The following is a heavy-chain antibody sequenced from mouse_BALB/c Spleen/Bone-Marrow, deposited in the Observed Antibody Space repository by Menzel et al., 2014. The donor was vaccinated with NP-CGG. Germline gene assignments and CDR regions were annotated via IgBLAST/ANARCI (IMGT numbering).Heavy chain of an antibody. CDR1: GYTFTRFY. V-gene: IGHV1-69*02. CDR2: IDPSDSYI. D-gene: IGHD3-1*01. Sequence: QVQLQQSGAEFAKPGASVRLSCKASGYTFTRFYIHWVKQRPGQDLEWIGEIDPSDSYINYNQKFKGKATLTVDKSSSTAYMQLSSVTSEDYALYYCARWGYLDYWGQGTTLTVSS. CDR3: ARWGYLDY. J-gene: IGHJ2*01.